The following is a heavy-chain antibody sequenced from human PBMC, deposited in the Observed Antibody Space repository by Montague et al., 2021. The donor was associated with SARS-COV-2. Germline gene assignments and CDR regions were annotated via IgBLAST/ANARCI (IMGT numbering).Heavy chain of an antibody. V-gene: IGHV4-59*08. J-gene: IGHJ5*01. Sequence: SETLSLTCTVYGVSVTGYYWTWIRQPPGKGLEWVGDVFYSRDTNSNPSLKSRVAISVDTSKNQFSLRLTSVTAADTAVYYCARYPHYDGLNGPLDSWGQGTLVTVSS. CDR3: ARYPHYDGLNGPLDS. D-gene: IGHD3-9*01. CDR2: VFYSRDT. CDR1: GVSVTGYY.